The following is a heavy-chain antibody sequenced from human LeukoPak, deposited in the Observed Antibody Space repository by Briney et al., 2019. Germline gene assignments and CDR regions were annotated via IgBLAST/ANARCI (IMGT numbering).Heavy chain of an antibody. V-gene: IGHV3-21*01. CDR2: ISSSSSYI. Sequence: GGSLRLSCAASGFTFSSYSMNWVRQAPGKGLEWVSSISSSSSYIYYADSVKGRFTISRDNAKNSLYLQMNSLRAEDTAVYYCVRGGDGYNNVDYWGQGTLVTVSS. CDR3: VRGGDGYNNVDY. D-gene: IGHD5-24*01. J-gene: IGHJ4*02. CDR1: GFTFSSYS.